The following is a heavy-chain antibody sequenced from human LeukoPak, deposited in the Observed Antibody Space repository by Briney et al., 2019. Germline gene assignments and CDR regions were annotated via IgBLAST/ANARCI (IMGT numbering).Heavy chain of an antibody. V-gene: IGHV3-30*02. CDR3: VKDTGRGDF. CDR1: RFTFSSYS. CDR2: VHNDETEI. D-gene: IGHD1-14*01. Sequence: PGGSLRLSCAASRFTFSSYSMSWVRQAPGKGLEWVAFVHNDETEIYYADSVKGRFTISRDNSKNTLYLQMSSLRDDDTAIYYCVKDTGRGDFWGQGTQVTVSS. J-gene: IGHJ4*02.